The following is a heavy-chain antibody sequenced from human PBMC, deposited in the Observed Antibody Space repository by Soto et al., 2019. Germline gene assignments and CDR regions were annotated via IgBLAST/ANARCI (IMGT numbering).Heavy chain of an antibody. V-gene: IGHV5-51*01. CDR3: ERSGWPHYYYYGMDV. CDR1: GYSFTSCW. Sequence: HGESLKISCKGSGYSFTSCWIGWVRQMPGKGLEWMGIIYPGDSDTRYSPSFQGQVTISADKSISTAYLQWSRLKASDTAMYYCERSGWPHYYYYGMDVWGQGTTVTVSS. D-gene: IGHD3-10*01. J-gene: IGHJ6*02. CDR2: IYPGDSDT.